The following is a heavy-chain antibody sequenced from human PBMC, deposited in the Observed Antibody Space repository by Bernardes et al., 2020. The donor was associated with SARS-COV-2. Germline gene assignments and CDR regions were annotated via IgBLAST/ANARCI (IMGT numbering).Heavy chain of an antibody. CDR2: ISSSGST. J-gene: IGHJ4*02. CDR3: ARDGRISVPGTDYFDF. D-gene: IGHD6-19*01. CDR1: DDAISSGSFY. V-gene: IGHV4-61*02. Sequence: SETLSLTCAVSDDAISSGSFYWSWIRQPAGKGLEWVGRISSSGSTNYNPSLNSRVTMSVDTSKNQFSLNLTSVTAADPAVYYCARDGRISVPGTDYFDFWGQGLLVTVSS.